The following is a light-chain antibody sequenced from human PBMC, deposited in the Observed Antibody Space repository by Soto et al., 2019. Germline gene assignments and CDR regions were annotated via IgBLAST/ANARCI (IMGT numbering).Light chain of an antibody. CDR2: SNN. V-gene: IGLV1-47*02. CDR1: SSNIGGTNY. J-gene: IGLJ2*01. Sequence: QSVLTQPPSASGTPGQNVFISCSGSSSNIGGTNYAYWYQQLPGAAPKLLMHSNNLRPSGVPERISGSNFGTAASLAISGLRSEDEAVYYCASWDDRLGAVIFGGGTKVTVL. CDR3: ASWDDRLGAVI.